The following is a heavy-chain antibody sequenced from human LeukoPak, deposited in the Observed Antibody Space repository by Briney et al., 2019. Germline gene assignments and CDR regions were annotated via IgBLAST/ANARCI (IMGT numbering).Heavy chain of an antibody. CDR2: IKQDGSEK. CDR1: GFTFTKYW. CDR3: AKDVGEGFGESFDY. J-gene: IGHJ4*02. Sequence: HSGGSLRLSCAASGFTFTKYWMTWVRQAPGKGLEWVANIKQDGSEKFYVDSVRGRFTISRDNAKNSLYLQMNSLRAEDTALYYCAKDVGEGFGESFDYWGQGTLVTVSS. V-gene: IGHV3-7*03. D-gene: IGHD3-10*01.